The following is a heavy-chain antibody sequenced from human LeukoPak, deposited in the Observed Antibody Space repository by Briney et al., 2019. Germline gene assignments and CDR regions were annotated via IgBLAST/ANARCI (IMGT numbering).Heavy chain of an antibody. V-gene: IGHV4-39*07. Sequence: SETLSLTCTVSGGSISSSSYYWGWIRQPPGKGLGWIGSIYYSGSTYYNPSLKSRVTISVDTSKNQFSLKLSSVTAADTAVYYCAREPAFDYYDSSGYGPPWDYWGQGTLVTVSS. J-gene: IGHJ4*02. CDR2: IYYSGST. CDR3: AREPAFDYYDSSGYGPPWDY. CDR1: GGSISSSSYY. D-gene: IGHD3-22*01.